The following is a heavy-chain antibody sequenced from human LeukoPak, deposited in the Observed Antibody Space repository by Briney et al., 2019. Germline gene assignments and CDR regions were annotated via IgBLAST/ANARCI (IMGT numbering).Heavy chain of an antibody. CDR3: ARDTNALAVAGSGAFDI. J-gene: IGHJ3*02. V-gene: IGHV1-2*02. D-gene: IGHD6-19*01. Sequence: ASVKVSCKASGYTFTGYYMHWVRQAPGQGLEWMGWITPNNGGTKYAEKFRGRVTMTRDTSISTAYMELSSLRSDDTAIYYCARDTNALAVAGSGAFDIWGQGTMVTVSS. CDR2: ITPNNGGT. CDR1: GYTFTGYY.